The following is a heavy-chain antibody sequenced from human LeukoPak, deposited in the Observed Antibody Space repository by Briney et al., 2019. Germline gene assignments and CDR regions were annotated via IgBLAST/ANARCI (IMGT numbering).Heavy chain of an antibody. D-gene: IGHD3-3*01. CDR2: INHSGST. CDR3: ARRTFWSGYLSY. J-gene: IGHJ4*02. CDR1: GGSFSGYY. Sequence: SETLSLTCAVYGGSFSGYYWSWIRQPPGKGLEWIGEINHSGSTNYNPSLKSRVTISVDTSKNQFSLKLSSVTAADTAVYYCARRTFWSGYLSYWGQGTLVTVSS. V-gene: IGHV4-34*01.